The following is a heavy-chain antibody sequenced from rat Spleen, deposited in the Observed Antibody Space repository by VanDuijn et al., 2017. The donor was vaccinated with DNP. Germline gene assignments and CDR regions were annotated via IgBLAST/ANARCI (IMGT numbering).Heavy chain of an antibody. CDR2: ITGSGGGT. V-gene: IGHV5-31*01. Sequence: VQLKESGPGLVQPSQTLSLTCTVAGFSLTSYGVSWVRQPPGKGLEWLGAITGSGGGTYYRDSVRGRFTISRDNAKSTLYLQMNSLRSEDMATYYCARPHYPGTYWYFDFWGPGTMVTVSS. D-gene: IGHD1-4*01. CDR3: ARPHYPGTYWYFDF. J-gene: IGHJ1*01. CDR1: GFSLTSYG.